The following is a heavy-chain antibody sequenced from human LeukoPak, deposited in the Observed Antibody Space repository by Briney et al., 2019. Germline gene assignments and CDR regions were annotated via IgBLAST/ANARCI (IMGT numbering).Heavy chain of an antibody. CDR3: ARLTYYYGSGILP. D-gene: IGHD3-10*01. V-gene: IGHV1-2*02. J-gene: IGHJ4*02. Sequence: ASVKVSCKASGYTFTGYYMHWVRQAPGQGLEWMGWINPNSGGTNYAQKFQGRVTMTRDTSISTAYMELSRLRSDDTAVYYCARLTYYYGSGILPWGQGTLVTDSS. CDR1: GYTFTGYY. CDR2: INPNSGGT.